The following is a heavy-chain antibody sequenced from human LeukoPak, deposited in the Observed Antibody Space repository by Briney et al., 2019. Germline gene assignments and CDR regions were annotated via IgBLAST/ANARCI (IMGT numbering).Heavy chain of an antibody. CDR3: ARVMGIAARGGYYYYMDV. V-gene: IGHV3-21*01. Sequence: GGSLRLSCAASGFTFSSYSMNWVRQAPGKGLEWVSSISSSSSYIYYADSVKGRFTISRDNAKNSLYLQMNSLRAEDTAVYYCARVMGIAARGGYYYYMDVWGKGTTVTVSS. CDR1: GFTFSSYS. J-gene: IGHJ6*03. D-gene: IGHD6-6*01. CDR2: ISSSSSYI.